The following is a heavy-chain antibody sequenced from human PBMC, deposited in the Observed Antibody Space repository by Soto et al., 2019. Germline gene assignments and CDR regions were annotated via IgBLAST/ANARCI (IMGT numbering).Heavy chain of an antibody. CDR2: ISSSGSTI. Sequence: QVQLVESGGGLVKPGGSLRLSCAASGFTFSDYYMSWIRQAPGKGLEWVSYISSSGSTIYYADAVKGRFTISRDNAKNSLYLQMNSLRAEDTAVYYCARDLEIDYGDYVQFDAFDIWGQGTMVTVSS. CDR1: GFTFSDYY. V-gene: IGHV3-11*01. D-gene: IGHD4-17*01. J-gene: IGHJ3*02. CDR3: ARDLEIDYGDYVQFDAFDI.